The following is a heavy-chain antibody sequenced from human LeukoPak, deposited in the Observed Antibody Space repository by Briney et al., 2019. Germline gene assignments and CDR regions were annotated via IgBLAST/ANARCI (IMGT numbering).Heavy chain of an antibody. CDR2: MNPNSGNT. D-gene: IGHD3-22*01. CDR1: GYTFTSSD. J-gene: IGHJ4*02. CDR3: ASAGTSRNYGGSGYYLDY. V-gene: IGHV1-8*03. Sequence: ASVKVSCKASGYTFTSSDINWVRQATGQGLEWMGWMNPNSGNTGYAQKFQGRVTITRNTSISTAYMELSSLRSEDTAVYYCASAGTSRNYGGSGYYLDYWGQGTLVTVSS.